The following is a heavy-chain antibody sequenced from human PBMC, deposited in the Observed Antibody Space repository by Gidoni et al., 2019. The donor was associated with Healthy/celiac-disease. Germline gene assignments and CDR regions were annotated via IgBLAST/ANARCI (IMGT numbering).Heavy chain of an antibody. Sequence: QVQLQLCGAGLLKPSETLSLTCAVYGGSFSGYYWSWIRQPPGKGLEWIGEINHSGSTNYNPSSKSRVTKSVDTSKNQFSLKLSSVTAADTAVYYCERRSVVVPAADIWWDYYYGMDVWGQGTTVTVSS. CDR1: GGSFSGYY. J-gene: IGHJ6*02. CDR2: INHSGST. CDR3: ERRSVVVPAADIWWDYYYGMDV. D-gene: IGHD2-2*01. V-gene: IGHV4-34*01.